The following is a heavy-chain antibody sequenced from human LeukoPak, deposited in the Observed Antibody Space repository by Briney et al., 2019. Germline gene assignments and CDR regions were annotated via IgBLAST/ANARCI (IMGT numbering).Heavy chain of an antibody. Sequence: AASVKVSCKASGGTFSSYAISWVRQAPGQGLEWMGRIIPILGIANYAQKFQGRVTITADKSTSTAYMELSSLRSEDTAVYYCARDRLESRPRYYFDYWGQGTLVTVSP. CDR2: IIPILGIA. D-gene: IGHD1-1*01. CDR1: GGTFSSYA. J-gene: IGHJ4*02. V-gene: IGHV1-69*04. CDR3: ARDRLESRPRYYFDY.